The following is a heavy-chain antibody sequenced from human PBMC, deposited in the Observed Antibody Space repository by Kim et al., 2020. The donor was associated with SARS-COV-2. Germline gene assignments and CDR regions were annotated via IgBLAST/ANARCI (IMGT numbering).Heavy chain of an antibody. J-gene: IGHJ4*02. V-gene: IGHV1-3*01. CDR3: ASTRCSSTSCYTSGVDY. CDR1: GYTFTSYA. CDR2: INAGNGNT. Sequence: ASVKVSCKASGYTFTSYAMHWVRQAPGQRLEWMGWINAGNGNTKYSQKFQGRVTITRDTSASTAYMELSSLRSEDTAVYYCASTRCSSTSCYTSGVDYWGQGTLVTVSS. D-gene: IGHD2-2*02.